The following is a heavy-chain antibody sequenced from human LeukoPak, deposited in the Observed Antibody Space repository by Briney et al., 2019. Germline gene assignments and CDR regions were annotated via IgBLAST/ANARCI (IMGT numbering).Heavy chain of an antibody. CDR2: RHYRGTT. V-gene: IGHV4-59*08. Sequence: SETLSLTCTVSGASISSYYWSWIRQPPGKGLEWIASRHYRGTTNYNPSLESRVTISVDTSRKQFSLKQSSVTAADTAVYYCARAERDDFDYWGQGTLVTVSS. CDR1: GASISSYY. J-gene: IGHJ4*02. D-gene: IGHD1-1*01. CDR3: ARAERDDFDY.